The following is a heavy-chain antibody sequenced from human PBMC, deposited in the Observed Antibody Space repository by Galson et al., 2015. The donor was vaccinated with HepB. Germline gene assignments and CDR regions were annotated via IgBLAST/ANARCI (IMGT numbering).Heavy chain of an antibody. CDR2: IKSKTDGGTT. Sequence: SLRLSCAASGFTFSNAWMSWVRQAPGKGLEWVGRIKSKTDGGTTDYAAPVKGRFTISRDDSKNTLYLQMNSLKTEDTAVYYCTTTDYYDSSDLDYWGQGTLVTVSS. CDR3: TTTDYYDSSDLDY. CDR1: GFTFSNAW. J-gene: IGHJ4*02. D-gene: IGHD3-22*01. V-gene: IGHV3-15*01.